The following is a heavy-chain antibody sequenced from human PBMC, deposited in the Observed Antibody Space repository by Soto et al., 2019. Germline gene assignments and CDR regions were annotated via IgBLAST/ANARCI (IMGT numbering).Heavy chain of an antibody. V-gene: IGHV3-23*01. Sequence: GGSLRLSCAASGFTFSSYAMSWVRQAPGKGLEWVSAISGSGGSTYYADSVKGRFTISRDNSKNTLYLQMNSLRAEDTAVYYCAKKGPYCSGGSCYSYYFDYWGQGTLVTVAS. CDR3: AKKGPYCSGGSCYSYYFDY. CDR2: ISGSGGST. D-gene: IGHD2-15*01. J-gene: IGHJ4*02. CDR1: GFTFSSYA.